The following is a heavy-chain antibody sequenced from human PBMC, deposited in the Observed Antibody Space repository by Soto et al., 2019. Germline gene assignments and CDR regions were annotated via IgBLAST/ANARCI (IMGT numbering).Heavy chain of an antibody. CDR2: INHSGST. J-gene: IGHJ6*03. V-gene: IGHV4-34*01. CDR1: GGSFSCYY. D-gene: IGHD6-13*01. CDR3: ARGSSSSWRASYYMDV. Sequence: SETLSLTCAVYGGSFSCYYGRWIRQPPGKGLEWIGEINHSGSTNYNPSLKSRVTISVDTSKNQFSLKLSSVTAADTAVYYCARGSSSSWRASYYMDVWGKGTTVTVSS.